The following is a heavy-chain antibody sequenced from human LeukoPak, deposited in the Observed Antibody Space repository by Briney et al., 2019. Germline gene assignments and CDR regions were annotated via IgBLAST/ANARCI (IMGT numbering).Heavy chain of an antibody. CDR3: ARENYYDGSGSPSASAPVDH. J-gene: IGHJ4*02. V-gene: IGHV4-4*02. CDR2: IYHSGSP. D-gene: IGHD3-22*01. CDR1: GGSISSNNW. Sequence: SGTLSLTCAVSGGSISSNNWWGWVRQPPGKGLEWIGEIYHSGSPNYNPSLKSRVTISVDKSRNHFSLNLSSVTAADTAVYYCARENYYDGSGSPSASAPVDHWGQGTLVTVSS.